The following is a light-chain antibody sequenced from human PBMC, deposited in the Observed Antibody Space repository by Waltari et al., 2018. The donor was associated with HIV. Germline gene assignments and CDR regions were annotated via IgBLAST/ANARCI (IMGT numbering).Light chain of an antibody. CDR3: AAWHDSLNGSWV. Sequence: QSVLTQPPSASGTPGQRVTISCSGSSSKIGSNTVNWYQQLPGTAPKLLIYSNIQRRSGVPDRFSGSKAGTSASLAISGLQSEDEADYYCAAWHDSLNGSWVFGGGTKLTVL. V-gene: IGLV1-44*01. CDR1: SSKIGSNT. CDR2: SNI. J-gene: IGLJ3*02.